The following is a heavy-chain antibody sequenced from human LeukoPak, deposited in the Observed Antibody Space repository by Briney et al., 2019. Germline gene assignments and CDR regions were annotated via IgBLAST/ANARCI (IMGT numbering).Heavy chain of an antibody. CDR1: GGTFSSYA. CDR2: IIPIFGTA. CDR3: ARERQEPLEY. D-gene: IGHD3-3*01. V-gene: IGHV1-69*05. Sequence: SVKVSCKASGGTFSSYAISWVRQAPGQGLDWMGMIIPIFGTANYAQKFQGIVTITTDESTNTACMEVSSLRSEDTAVYYCARERQEPLEYWGQGPLVTVSS. J-gene: IGHJ1*01.